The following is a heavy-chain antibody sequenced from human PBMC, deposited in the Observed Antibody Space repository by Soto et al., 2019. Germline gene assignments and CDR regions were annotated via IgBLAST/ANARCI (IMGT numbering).Heavy chain of an antibody. CDR1: GYTFTDYY. J-gene: IGHJ3*01. Sequence: ASVKVSCKASGYTFTDYYMHWVRQAPGQELEGLGWINPNSGGTNYAPKFQSRVTMTRDTSISTVYLELSRLRADDTAVYYCARSKHNAVFCSDLTSLDTFDVWGQGTMVTVSS. CDR2: INPNSGGT. CDR3: ARSKHNAVFCSDLTSLDTFDV. D-gene: IGHD3-10*01. V-gene: IGHV1-2*02.